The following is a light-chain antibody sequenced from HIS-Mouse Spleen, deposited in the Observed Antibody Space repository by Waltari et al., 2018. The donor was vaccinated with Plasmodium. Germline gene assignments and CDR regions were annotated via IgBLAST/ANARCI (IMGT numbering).Light chain of an antibody. CDR3: QQYNNLPPT. J-gene: IGKJ2*01. CDR1: QRISSN. Sequence: EIVMTQSPATLSVSLGERATIPCKASQRISSNLAWYQQKPGKAPKLLIYDASTLATGIPARFSGSGSGTEFTLTISSLQSEDFAVYYCQQYNNLPPTFGPGTKVEIK. CDR2: DAS. V-gene: IGKV3-15*01.